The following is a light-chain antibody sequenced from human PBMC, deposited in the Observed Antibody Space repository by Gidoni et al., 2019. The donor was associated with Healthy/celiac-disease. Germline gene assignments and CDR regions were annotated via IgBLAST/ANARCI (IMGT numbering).Light chain of an antibody. Sequence: EIVLRHSPATLSLSPGERATLSCRASQTVSIYLAWYQQKPGQAPRLLIYDASTRATGIPARFSGSGSGTDFTLTISSLEPEDFAVYYCQQRSNWPTLTFGGGTKVEIK. V-gene: IGKV3-11*01. J-gene: IGKJ4*01. CDR1: QTVSIY. CDR2: DAS. CDR3: QQRSNWPTLT.